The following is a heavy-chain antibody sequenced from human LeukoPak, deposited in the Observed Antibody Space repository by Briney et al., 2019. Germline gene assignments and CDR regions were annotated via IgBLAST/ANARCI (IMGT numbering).Heavy chain of an antibody. CDR1: GFTSSSYN. Sequence: GGSLRLSCAASGFTSSSYNMNWVRQAPGKGLEWVSSITSSSTFIYYADSVKGRFTISRDNAKNSLYLQMNSLRAEDTAVYYCARDPSTSLDYWGQGTLVTVSS. J-gene: IGHJ4*02. D-gene: IGHD2-2*01. CDR2: ITSSSTFI. CDR3: ARDPSTSLDY. V-gene: IGHV3-21*01.